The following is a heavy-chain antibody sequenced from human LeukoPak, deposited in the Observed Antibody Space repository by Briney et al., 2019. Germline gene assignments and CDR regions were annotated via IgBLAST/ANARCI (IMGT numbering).Heavy chain of an antibody. CDR1: GFTFSSYS. J-gene: IGHJ4*02. CDR2: ISSSSSTI. V-gene: IGHV3-48*02. Sequence: GGSLRLSCAASGFTFSSYSMNWVRQAPGKGLEWGSSISSSSSTIHYADSVRGRFTISRDNAKHSLYLQMNSLRDEDRAVYYCARDGRGYSSSWYVNYWGQGTLVSVSS. CDR3: ARDGRGYSSSWYVNY. D-gene: IGHD6-13*01.